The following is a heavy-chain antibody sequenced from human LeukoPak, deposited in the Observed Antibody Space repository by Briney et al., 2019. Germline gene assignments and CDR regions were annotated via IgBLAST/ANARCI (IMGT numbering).Heavy chain of an antibody. J-gene: IGHJ6*03. CDR3: ARDQEYSSSSPYYYYYYMDV. CDR2: IYTSGST. V-gene: IGHV4-4*07. Sequence: SETLSLTCTVSGGSISSYYWSWIRQPAGKGLEWIGRIYTSGSTNNNPSLKSRVTMSVDTTKNQFSLKLSSVTAADTAVYYCARDQEYSSSSPYYYYYYMDVWGKGTTVTVSS. CDR1: GGSISSYY. D-gene: IGHD6-6*01.